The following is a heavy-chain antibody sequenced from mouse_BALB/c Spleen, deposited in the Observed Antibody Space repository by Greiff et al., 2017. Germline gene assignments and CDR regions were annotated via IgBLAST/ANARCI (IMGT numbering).Heavy chain of an antibody. D-gene: IGHD2-1*01. CDR1: GFTFSDYY. J-gene: IGHJ4*01. V-gene: IGHV5-4*02. Sequence: EVKLMESGGGLVKPGGSLKLSCAASGFTFSDYYMYWVRQTPEKRLEWVATISDGGSYTYYPDSVKGRFTISRDNAKNNPYLQMSSLKSEDTAMYYCARDNGNYGYYAMDYWGQGTSVTVSS. CDR2: ISDGGSYT. CDR3: ARDNGNYGYYAMDY.